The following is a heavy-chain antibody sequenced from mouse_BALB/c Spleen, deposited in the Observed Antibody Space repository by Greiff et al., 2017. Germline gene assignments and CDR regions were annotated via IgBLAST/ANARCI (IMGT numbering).Heavy chain of an antibody. V-gene: IGHV1-69*01. CDR2: IDTSDSYT. CDR3: ASYDWFAY. D-gene: IGHD2-12*01. J-gene: IGHJ3*01. CDR1: GYTFTDYW. Sequence: QVQLQQPGAELVMPGASVKMSCKASGYTFTDYWMHWVKQRPGQGLEWIGAIDTSDSYTSYNQKFKGKATLTVDESSSTAYMQLSSLTSEDSAVYYCASYDWFAYWGQGTLVTVSA.